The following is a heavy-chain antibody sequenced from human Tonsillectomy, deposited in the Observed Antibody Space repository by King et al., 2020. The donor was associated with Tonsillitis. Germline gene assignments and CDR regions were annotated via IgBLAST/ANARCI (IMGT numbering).Heavy chain of an antibody. CDR2: MNPNSGNT. CDR1: GYTFTSYD. Sequence: QLVQSGAEVKKPGASVKVSCKASGYTFTSYDINWVRQATGQGLEWMGWMNPNSGNTGYAQKFQGRVTMTRNTSISTAYMVLSSLRSEDTAVYYCARGSTYDFWSGSTLNWFDPWGQGPLVTVSS. D-gene: IGHD3-3*01. J-gene: IGHJ5*02. CDR3: ARGSTYDFWSGSTLNWFDP. V-gene: IGHV1-8*01.